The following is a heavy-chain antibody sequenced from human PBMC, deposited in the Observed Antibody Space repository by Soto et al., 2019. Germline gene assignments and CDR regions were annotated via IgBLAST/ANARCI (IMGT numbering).Heavy chain of an antibody. Sequence: SETLSLTCTVSGASISGFYWSWIRKSAGKGLEWIGRIYATGTTDYNPSLKSRVMMSVDTSKKQFSLKLRSVTAADTAVYYCVRDGTKTLRNWFDPWGQGISVTVSS. CDR3: VRDGTKTLRNWFDP. J-gene: IGHJ5*02. D-gene: IGHD1-1*01. V-gene: IGHV4-4*07. CDR1: GASISGFY. CDR2: IYATGTT.